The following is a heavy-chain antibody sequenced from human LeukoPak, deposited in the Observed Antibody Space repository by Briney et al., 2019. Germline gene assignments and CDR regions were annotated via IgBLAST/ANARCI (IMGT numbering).Heavy chain of an antibody. V-gene: IGHV3-23*01. J-gene: IGHJ4*02. CDR1: GFTFSSYG. Sequence: GGSLRLSCAASGFTFSSYGMSWVRQAPGKGLEWVSAISDSGAYTYYADSVKGRFTISRDNAKNSLYLQMNSLRAEDTAVYYCAKDVGSSWSLDYWGQGTLVTVSS. CDR3: AKDVGSSWSLDY. D-gene: IGHD6-13*01. CDR2: ISDSGAYT.